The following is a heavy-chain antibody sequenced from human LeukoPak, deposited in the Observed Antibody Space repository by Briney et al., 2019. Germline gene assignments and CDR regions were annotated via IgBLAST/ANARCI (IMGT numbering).Heavy chain of an antibody. Sequence: SETLSLTCTVSGGSISSYYWSWIRQPAGKGLEWIGRIYTSGSTNYNPSLRSRVTMSVDTSKNQFSLKLSSVTAADTAVYYCARVSGYSYAEYYFDYWGQGTLVTVSS. CDR2: IYTSGST. J-gene: IGHJ4*02. D-gene: IGHD5-18*01. V-gene: IGHV4-4*07. CDR1: GGSISSYY. CDR3: ARVSGYSYAEYYFDY.